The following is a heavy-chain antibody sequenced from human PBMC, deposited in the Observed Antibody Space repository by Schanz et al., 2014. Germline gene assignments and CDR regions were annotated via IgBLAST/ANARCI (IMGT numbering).Heavy chain of an antibody. CDR2: ISAYNGHT. J-gene: IGHJ4*02. CDR3: ARGFDFWDR. V-gene: IGHV1-18*04. Sequence: QVQLVQSGAEVKKPGASVKVSCKASGYTFTSDSMHWVRQAPGQGLEWMGWISAYNGHTDYAQKLQGRVTLTTDTSTSTAYMELRNLRSDDTAVYYCARGFDFWDRWGQGTLXIVSS. CDR1: GYTFTSDS. D-gene: IGHD3-3*01.